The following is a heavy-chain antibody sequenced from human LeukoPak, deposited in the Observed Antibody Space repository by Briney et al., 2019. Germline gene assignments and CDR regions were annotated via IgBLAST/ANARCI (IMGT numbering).Heavy chain of an antibody. CDR2: INAGNGNT. V-gene: IGHV1-3*01. J-gene: IGHJ5*02. D-gene: IGHD3-3*01. Sequence: ASVKVSCKASGYTFTSYAMHWVRQAPGQRLEWMGWINAGNGNTKYSQKFQGRVTITRDTSASTAYMELSSLRSEDTAVYYCARDQRVTIFGVVEGTFDPWGQGTLVTVSS. CDR1: GYTFTSYA. CDR3: ARDQRVTIFGVVEGTFDP.